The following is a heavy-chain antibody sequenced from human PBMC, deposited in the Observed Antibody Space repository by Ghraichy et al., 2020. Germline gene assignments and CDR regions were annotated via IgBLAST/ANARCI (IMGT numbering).Heavy chain of an antibody. D-gene: IGHD3-10*01. J-gene: IGHJ6*02. V-gene: IGHV3-33*01. Sequence: GESLNISCAASGFTFSSYGMHWVRQAPGKGLEWVAVIWYDGSNKYYADSVKGRFTISRDNSKNTLYLQMNSLRAEDTAVYYCARDRITMVRGVILYYYGMDVRGQGTTVTVSS. CDR1: GFTFSSYG. CDR2: IWYDGSNK. CDR3: ARDRITMVRGVILYYYGMDV.